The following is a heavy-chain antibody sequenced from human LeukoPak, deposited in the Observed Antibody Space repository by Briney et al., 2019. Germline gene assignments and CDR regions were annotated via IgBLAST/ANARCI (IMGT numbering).Heavy chain of an antibody. V-gene: IGHV3-48*03. J-gene: IGHJ4*02. CDR3: ARNSGYSSGWYYYFDH. CDR1: GFTFSSYE. CDR2: ISSSGSTI. D-gene: IGHD6-19*01. Sequence: GGSLRLSCAASGFTFSSYEMNWVRQAPGKGLEWVSYISSSGSTIYYADSVKGRFTISRDNAKNSLYLQMNSLRAEDTAVYYCARNSGYSSGWYYYFDHWGQGTLVTVSS.